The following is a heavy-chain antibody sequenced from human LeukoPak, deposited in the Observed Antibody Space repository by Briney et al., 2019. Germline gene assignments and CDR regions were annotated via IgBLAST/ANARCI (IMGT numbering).Heavy chain of an antibody. V-gene: IGHV4-59*12. CDR2: IYYSGST. D-gene: IGHD4-17*01. J-gene: IGHJ4*02. CDR1: GGSISSYY. Sequence: SETLSLTCTVSGGSISSYYWSWIRQPPGKGLEWIGYIYYSGSTNYNPSLKSRVTISVDTSKNQFSLKLSSVTAADTAVYYCARGHRYGDYRPLPLGYWGQGTLVTVSS. CDR3: ARGHRYGDYRPLPLGY.